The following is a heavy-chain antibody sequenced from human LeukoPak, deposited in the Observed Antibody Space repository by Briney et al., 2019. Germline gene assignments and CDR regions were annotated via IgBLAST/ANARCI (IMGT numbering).Heavy chain of an antibody. V-gene: IGHV4-59*01. CDR1: GGSISSYY. J-gene: IGHJ4*02. Sequence: SETLSLTCTVSGGSISSYYWSWIRQPPVKGLEWIGYIYYSGSTNYNPSLKSRVTISVDTSKNQFSLKLSSVTAADTAVYYCARGTSYGSGSYHFDYWGQGTLVTVSS. CDR3: ARGTSYGSGSYHFDY. D-gene: IGHD3-10*01. CDR2: IYYSGST.